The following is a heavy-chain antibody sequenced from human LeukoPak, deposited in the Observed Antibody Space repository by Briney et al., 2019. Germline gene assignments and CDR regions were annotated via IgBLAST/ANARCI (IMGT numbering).Heavy chain of an antibody. J-gene: IGHJ4*02. V-gene: IGHV4-34*01. D-gene: IGHD6-13*01. Sequence: SETLSLTCAVYGGSFSGYYWSWIRQTPGKGLEWIGEIAQSGSTTYNPSLKSRVTISVDTSKNQFSLKLTSVTAADTAVYYCATERDSSWTFDSWGQGTLVTVSS. CDR2: IAQSGST. CDR3: ATERDSSWTFDS. CDR1: GGSFSGYY.